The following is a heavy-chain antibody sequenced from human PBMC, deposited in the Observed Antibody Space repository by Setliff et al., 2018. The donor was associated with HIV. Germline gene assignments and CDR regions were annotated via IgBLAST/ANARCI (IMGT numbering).Heavy chain of an antibody. V-gene: IGHV3-30*02. CDR1: RTTFSGYG. CDR2: IWYDGSNK. J-gene: IGHJ4*02. CDR3: AKEFGYCSSTSCEGY. D-gene: IGHD2-2*01. Sequence: GGSLRLSCRGFRTTFSGYGLNWVRQAPGKGLEWVAVIWYDGSNKYYADSVKGRFTISRDNSKNTLYLQMNSLRAEDTAVYYCAKEFGYCSSTSCEGYWGQGALVTVSS.